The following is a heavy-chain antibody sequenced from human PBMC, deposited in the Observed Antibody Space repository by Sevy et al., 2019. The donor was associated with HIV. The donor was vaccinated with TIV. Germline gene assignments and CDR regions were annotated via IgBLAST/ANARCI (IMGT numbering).Heavy chain of an antibody. J-gene: IGHJ4*02. CDR3: ARGPEWELTSFLSH. Sequence: RLSCAASGFTFRTYAFHWVRQAPGRGLEWIGLISSNGDNGLYATSVRGRFTISRDNSMNILYLQMTSLTPDDTAVYYCARGPEWELTSFLSHWGQGTLVTVSS. CDR2: ISSNGDNG. CDR1: GFTFRTYA. D-gene: IGHD1-26*01. V-gene: IGHV3-30-3*01.